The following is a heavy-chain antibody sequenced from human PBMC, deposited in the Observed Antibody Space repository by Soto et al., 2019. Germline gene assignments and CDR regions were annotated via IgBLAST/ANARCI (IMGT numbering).Heavy chain of an antibody. Sequence: QVQLVQSGAEVKKPGATVKVSCKASGYTFTSYYMHWVRQAPGQGLEWMGLINPSVGTTGNAQKFQGRVTMTRDTSTSTVDMELSSLRSDDAAVYYCASCRTGGSCYSWSSDIWGHGTMVIVSS. CDR3: ASCRTGGSCYSWSSDI. V-gene: IGHV1-46*03. D-gene: IGHD2-15*01. CDR1: GYTFTSYY. J-gene: IGHJ3*02. CDR2: INPSVGTT.